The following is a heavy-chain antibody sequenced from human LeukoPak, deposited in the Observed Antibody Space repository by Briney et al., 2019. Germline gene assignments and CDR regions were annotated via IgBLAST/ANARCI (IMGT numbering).Heavy chain of an antibody. Sequence: SGPTLVNPPQTLTLTCTFSGFYLRTGAGGVGWIRQPPGKALECLSLIYWNDDKRYSPSLKSRLTITKDTSKNQVVLTMTNMDPVDTATYYCAHRQSGAFDIWGQGTMVTVSS. CDR2: IYWNDDK. CDR3: AHRQSGAFDI. J-gene: IGHJ3*02. CDR1: GFYLRTGAGG. V-gene: IGHV2-5*01.